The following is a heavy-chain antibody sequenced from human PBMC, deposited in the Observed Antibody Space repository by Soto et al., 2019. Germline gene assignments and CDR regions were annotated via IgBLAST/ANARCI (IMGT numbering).Heavy chain of an antibody. CDR1: GGTFSSYA. Sequence: ASVKVSCKASGGTFSSYAISWVRRAPGQGLEWMGGIIPIFGTANYAQKFQGRVTITADESTSTAYMELSSLRSEDTAVYYCARSRYCSSTSCYYYYGMDVWGQGTTVTVSS. CDR3: ARSRYCSSTSCYYYYGMDV. J-gene: IGHJ6*02. D-gene: IGHD2-2*01. V-gene: IGHV1-69*13. CDR2: IIPIFGTA.